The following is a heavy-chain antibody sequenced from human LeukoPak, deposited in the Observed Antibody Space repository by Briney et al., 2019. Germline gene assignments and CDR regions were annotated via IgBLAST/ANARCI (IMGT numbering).Heavy chain of an antibody. V-gene: IGHV4-34*01. CDR2: IRSGYT. CDR1: GVSVGGYY. J-gene: IGHJ4*02. CDR3: ARMRCGHTDNRCYNY. D-gene: IGHD2-2*02. Sequence: SETLSLTCAVHGVSVGGYYWSWIRQSPGKGLEWIGEIRSGYTNYNPSLKTRATISADTSENQLSLRLTSVTAADTAVYYCARMRCGHTDNRCYNYWGQGTLVTVSS.